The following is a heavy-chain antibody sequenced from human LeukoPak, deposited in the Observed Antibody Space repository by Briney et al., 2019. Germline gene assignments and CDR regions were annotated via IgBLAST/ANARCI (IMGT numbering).Heavy chain of an antibody. CDR1: GFRFSDYG. CDR3: AKGDNYKPLYFDN. CDR2: IWYDRGKK. Sequence: QTGGPLRLSCAASGFRFSDYGMHWVRQAPGKGLEWVAVIWYDRGKKFYADSVEGRFIISSDNSKNTLFLQMNSLRDEDTAVYYCAKGDNYKPLYFDNWGQGSLVIVSA. J-gene: IGHJ4*02. D-gene: IGHD3-10*01. V-gene: IGHV3-33*06.